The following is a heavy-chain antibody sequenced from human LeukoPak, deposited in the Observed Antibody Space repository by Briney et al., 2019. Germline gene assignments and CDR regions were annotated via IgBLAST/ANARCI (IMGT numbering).Heavy chain of an antibody. J-gene: IGHJ4*02. CDR3: ARHVLGSDCCSPLVD. D-gene: IGHD2-21*02. CDR1: GGSISSSSYY. Sequence: SETLSLTCTVSGGSISSSSYYWGWIRQPPGKGLEWIGSIYYSGSAYYNPSLKSRVTISVDTSKNQFSLKLSSVTAADTAVYYCARHVLGSDCCSPLVDWGQGTLVTVSS. V-gene: IGHV4-39*01. CDR2: IYYSGSA.